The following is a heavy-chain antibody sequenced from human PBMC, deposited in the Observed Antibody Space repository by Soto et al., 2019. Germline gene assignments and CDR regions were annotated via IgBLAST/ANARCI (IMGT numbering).Heavy chain of an antibody. J-gene: IGHJ6*02. CDR2: INPNSGGT. V-gene: IGHV1-2*04. Sequence: ASVKVSFKASGYTFTGYYMHWVRQAPGQGLEWMGWINPNSGGTNYAQKFQGWVTMTRDTSISTAYMELSRLRSDDTAVYYCARSRGNTIFGVVARGYYGMDVWGQGTTVTVSS. CDR3: ARSRGNTIFGVVARGYYGMDV. D-gene: IGHD3-3*01. CDR1: GYTFTGYY.